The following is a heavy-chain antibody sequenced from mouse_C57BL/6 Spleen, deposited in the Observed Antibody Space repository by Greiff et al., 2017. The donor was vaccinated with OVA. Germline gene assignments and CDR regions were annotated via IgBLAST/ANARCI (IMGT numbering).Heavy chain of an antibody. J-gene: IGHJ3*01. CDR3: ARGRSYDYDGFAY. CDR2: ISSGSSTI. Sequence: EVMLVESGGGLVKPGGSLKLSCAASGFTFSDYGMHWVRQAPEKGLEWVAYISSGSSTIYYADTVKGRFTISRDNAKNTLFLQMTSLRSEDTAMYYCARGRSYDYDGFAYWGQGTLVTVSA. V-gene: IGHV5-17*01. D-gene: IGHD2-4*01. CDR1: GFTFSDYG.